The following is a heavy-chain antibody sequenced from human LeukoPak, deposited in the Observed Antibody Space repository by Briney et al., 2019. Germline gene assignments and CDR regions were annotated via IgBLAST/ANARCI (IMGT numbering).Heavy chain of an antibody. Sequence: KPSETLSLTCAVSGGSISSYYWSWIRQPPGKGLEWIGYLYYSGSSNYNPSLKSRVTISVDTSKNQFSLKLSSVTAADTAVYYCAKDLELVMITSDAFDIWGQGTMVTVSS. D-gene: IGHD3-16*01. CDR2: LYYSGSS. CDR3: AKDLELVMITSDAFDI. V-gene: IGHV4-59*01. CDR1: GGSISSYY. J-gene: IGHJ3*02.